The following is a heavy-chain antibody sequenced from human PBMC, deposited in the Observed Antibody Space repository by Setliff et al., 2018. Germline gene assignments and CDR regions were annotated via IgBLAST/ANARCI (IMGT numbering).Heavy chain of an antibody. CDR3: AKITGMVGATPYYFDY. CDR2: IYYSGRT. V-gene: IGHV4-39*01. Sequence: SLTCTVSGGSISSSGYYWSWIRQPPGKGLEWIGNIYYSGRTYYNPSLKSRVTISVDTSKNQFSLKLTSVTAADTAVYYCAKITGMVGATPYYFDYWGQGTLVTVSS. D-gene: IGHD1-26*01. J-gene: IGHJ4*02. CDR1: GGSISSSGYY.